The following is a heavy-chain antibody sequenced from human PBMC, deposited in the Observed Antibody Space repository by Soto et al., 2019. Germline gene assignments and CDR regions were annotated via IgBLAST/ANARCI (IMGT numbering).Heavy chain of an antibody. J-gene: IGHJ6*03. V-gene: IGHV4-34*01. CDR1: GGSFSGYY. CDR2: INHSGST. D-gene: IGHD6-6*01. CDR3: ARGPNSSSSRSGYYYYYMDV. Sequence: QVQLQQWGAGLLKPSETLSLTCAVYGGSFSGYYWSWIRQPPGKGLEWIGEINHSGSTNYNPSLKSRVTISVDTSKNQFSRKLSSVTAADTAVYYCARGPNSSSSRSGYYYYYMDVWGKGTTVTVSS.